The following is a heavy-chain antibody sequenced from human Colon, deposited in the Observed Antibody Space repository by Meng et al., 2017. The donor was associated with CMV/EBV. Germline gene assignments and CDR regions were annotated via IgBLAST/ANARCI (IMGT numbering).Heavy chain of an antibody. D-gene: IGHD4-17*01. CDR2: INGDGSST. CDR1: GFTFSTYW. Sequence: GESLKISCAASGFTFSTYWMHWVRQAPGKGLVWVSRINGDGSSTNYADSVKGRFTISRDNAENTLYLQMNSLRAEDTAVYYCAKAHYADPSWGQGTLVTVSS. V-gene: IGHV3-74*01. J-gene: IGHJ5*02. CDR3: AKAHYADPS.